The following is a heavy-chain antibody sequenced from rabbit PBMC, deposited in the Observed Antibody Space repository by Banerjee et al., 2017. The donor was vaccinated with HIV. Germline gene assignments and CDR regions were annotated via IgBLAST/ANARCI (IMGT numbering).Heavy chain of an antibody. CDR2: INSNTGNT. J-gene: IGHJ4*01. CDR3: ARDEQASGGYVFNL. CDR1: GFDFSRYYM. V-gene: IGHV1S45*01. Sequence: QEQLVESGGDLVQPEGSLTLTCTASGFDFSRYYMNWVRQAPGKGLEWIACINSNTGNTVYATWAKGRFTISKTSSTTVTLQMTSLTAADTATYFCARDEQASGGYVFNLWGPGTLVTVS. D-gene: IGHD1-1*01.